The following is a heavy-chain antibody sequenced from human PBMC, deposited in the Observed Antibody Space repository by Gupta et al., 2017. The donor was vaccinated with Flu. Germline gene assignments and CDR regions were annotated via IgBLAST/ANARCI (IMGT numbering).Heavy chain of an antibody. J-gene: IGHJ4*02. CDR3: ARDSGWKYFDY. CDR1: GFFFRSYA. CDR2: MSNDGRNK. D-gene: IGHD1-1*01. V-gene: IGHV3-30*03. Sequence: QVQLVESGGGLVQPGRSLRLSCTDSGFFFRSYAMHWVRPAPGKGLEWMTVMSNDGRNKYYADSVRGRFTISRDNSKNTLFLQMNSLSAEDTAVYYCARDSGWKYFDYWGQGTRVTVSS.